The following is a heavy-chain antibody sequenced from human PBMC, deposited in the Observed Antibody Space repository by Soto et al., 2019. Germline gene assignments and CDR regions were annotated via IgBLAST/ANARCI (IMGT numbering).Heavy chain of an antibody. CDR3: AREGIEAAAGNDAFDI. CDR2: ISSSSSTI. V-gene: IGHV3-48*02. D-gene: IGHD6-13*01. CDR1: GLTFSSYS. J-gene: IGHJ3*02. Sequence: GGSLRLSCAASGLTFSSYSMNWVRQAPGKGLEWVSYISSSSSTIYYADSVKGRFTISRDNAKNSLYLQMNSLRDEDTAVYYCAREGIEAAAGNDAFDIWGQGTMVTVSS.